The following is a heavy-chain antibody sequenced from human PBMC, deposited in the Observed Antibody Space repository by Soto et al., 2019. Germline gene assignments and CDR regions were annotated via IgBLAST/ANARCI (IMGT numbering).Heavy chain of an antibody. CDR2: IYYSGST. Sequence: SETLSLTCTVSGGSIRTDYWSWFRQPPGKGLEWIGNIYYSGSTNYNPSLNYNPSLRSRVTISADTSKNEFSLKLSSVTAADTAIYYCASTRWWLSCDSWGPVTLVSVS. CDR1: GGSIRTDY. V-gene: IGHV4-59*01. CDR3: ASTRWWLSCDS. D-gene: IGHD3-22*01. J-gene: IGHJ4*02.